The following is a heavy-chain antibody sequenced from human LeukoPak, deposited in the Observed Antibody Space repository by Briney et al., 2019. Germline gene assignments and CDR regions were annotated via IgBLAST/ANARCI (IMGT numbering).Heavy chain of an antibody. CDR2: MDYTGSS. V-gene: IGHV4-59*08. CDR1: GGSISRYY. CDR3: ARHSPNHYGDYFDY. J-gene: IGHJ4*02. Sequence: PSETLSLTCTVSGGSISRYYWIWIRQTPGKGLEWIAYMDYTGSSNYNPSLKSRVTISLDTSKNQFSLKLTSVTAADTAIYYCARHSPNHYGDYFDYWGQGALVTVSS. D-gene: IGHD4-17*01.